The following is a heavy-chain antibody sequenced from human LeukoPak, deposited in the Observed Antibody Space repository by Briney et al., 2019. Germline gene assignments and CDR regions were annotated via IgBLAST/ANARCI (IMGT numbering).Heavy chain of an antibody. V-gene: IGHV4-4*07. CDR2: IYSSGST. CDR1: DGSITSYD. D-gene: IGHD3-10*01. Sequence: SETLSLTCTVSDGSITSYDWSWIRQPAGKGLEWIGRIYSSGSTSYNPSLKSRVAMSVDTSKNQFSLKLASVTAADTAVYYCARDSLVRGVRWFDPWGQGTLVTVSS. J-gene: IGHJ5*02. CDR3: ARDSLVRGVRWFDP.